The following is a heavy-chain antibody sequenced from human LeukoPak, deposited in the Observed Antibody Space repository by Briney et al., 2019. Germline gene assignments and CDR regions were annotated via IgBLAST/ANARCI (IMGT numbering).Heavy chain of an antibody. J-gene: IGHJ6*02. V-gene: IGHV4-59*12. CDR1: GGSISSYY. Sequence: SETLSLTCTVSGGSISSYYWSWIRQPPGKGLEWIGYIYYSGSTNYNPSLKSRVTISVDTSKNQLSLKLRSVTTADTAVYYCAREAKPANAAGLDVWGQGTTVTVSS. CDR3: AREAKPANAAGLDV. D-gene: IGHD4/OR15-4a*01. CDR2: IYYSGST.